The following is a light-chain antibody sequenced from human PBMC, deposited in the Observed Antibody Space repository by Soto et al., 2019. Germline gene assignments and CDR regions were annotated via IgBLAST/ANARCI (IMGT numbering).Light chain of an antibody. Sequence: QSALTQPASVSGSPGQSITISCTGTSSDVGGYNYVSWYQQHPGKAPKLMIYDVSNRPSGVSNRFSRSKSGNTASLTISGLKADDEADYYCSSYTSSSTRVFGTGTKVTVL. V-gene: IGLV2-14*01. CDR3: SSYTSSSTRV. CDR2: DVS. J-gene: IGLJ1*01. CDR1: SSDVGGYNY.